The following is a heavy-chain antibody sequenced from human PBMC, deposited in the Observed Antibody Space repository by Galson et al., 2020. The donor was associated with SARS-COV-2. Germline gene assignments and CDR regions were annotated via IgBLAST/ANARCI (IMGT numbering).Heavy chain of an antibody. Sequence: ASVKVSCKASGYSFTSYGINWVRQAPGQGLEWMGRISAYTGDTQYAQKFLGRVTVTTDTFTGTAYMEVRSLRSDDTAVYYCARDGDYGGRTSKNWFDPWGQGTLVTVSS. CDR3: ARDGDYGGRTSKNWFDP. CDR2: ISAYTGDT. D-gene: IGHD4-17*01. V-gene: IGHV1-18*04. CDR1: GYSFTSYG. J-gene: IGHJ5*02.